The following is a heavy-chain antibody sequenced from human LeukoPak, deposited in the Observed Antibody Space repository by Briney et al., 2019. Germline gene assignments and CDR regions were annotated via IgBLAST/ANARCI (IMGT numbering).Heavy chain of an antibody. CDR1: GFTFSNAW. D-gene: IGHD5-18*01. J-gene: IGHJ4*02. Sequence: PGGSLRLSCAASGFTFSNAWMSWVRQAPGKGLEWVGRIKSKTDGGTTDYAAPVKGRFTISRDDSKNTLYLQMNSLKTEDTAVYYCTTGRWIQLWLSHYWGQGTLVTVSS. CDR2: IKSKTDGGTT. V-gene: IGHV3-15*01. CDR3: TTGRWIQLWLSHY.